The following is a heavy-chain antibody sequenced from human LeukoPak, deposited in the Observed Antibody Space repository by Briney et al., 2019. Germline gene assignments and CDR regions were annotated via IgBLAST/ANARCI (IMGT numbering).Heavy chain of an antibody. J-gene: IGHJ5*02. CDR2: IYYSGST. CDR3: ARAPPPVTMIVVVKRGRFDP. Sequence: SETLSLTCTVSGGSISSSSYYWGWIRQPPGKGLEWIGSIYYSGSTYYNPSLKSRVTISVDTSKNQFSLKLSSVTAADTAVYYCARAPPPVTMIVVVKRGRFDPWGQGTLVTVSS. V-gene: IGHV4-39*07. D-gene: IGHD3-22*01. CDR1: GGSISSSSYY.